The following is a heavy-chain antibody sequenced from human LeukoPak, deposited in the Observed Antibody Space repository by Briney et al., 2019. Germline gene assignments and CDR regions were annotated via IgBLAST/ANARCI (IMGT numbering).Heavy chain of an antibody. D-gene: IGHD6-19*01. CDR3: ARVLGWAGFDY. J-gene: IGHJ4*02. CDR1: GGSLSSFY. Sequence: SETLSLTCTVSGGSLSSFYWSWFRQPAGKGLEWIGRIYSSGSTNYNPSLKCRLTMSVDTSKNQFSLRLSSVTAADTAVYYGARVLGWAGFDYWGQGTLVTVSS. CDR2: IYSSGST. V-gene: IGHV4-4*07.